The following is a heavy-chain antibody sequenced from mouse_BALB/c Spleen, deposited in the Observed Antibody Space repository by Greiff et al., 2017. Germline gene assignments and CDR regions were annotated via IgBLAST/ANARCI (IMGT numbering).Heavy chain of an antibody. Sequence: VQLQQSGAELVRPGTSVKVSCKASGYAFTNYLIEWVKQRPGQGLEWIGVINPGSGGTNYNEKFKGKATLTADKSSSTAYMQLSSLTSDDSAVYFCAREEATNFDYWGQGTTLTVSS. J-gene: IGHJ2*01. CDR3: AREEATNFDY. CDR1: GYAFTNYL. V-gene: IGHV1-54*03. CDR2: INPGSGGT.